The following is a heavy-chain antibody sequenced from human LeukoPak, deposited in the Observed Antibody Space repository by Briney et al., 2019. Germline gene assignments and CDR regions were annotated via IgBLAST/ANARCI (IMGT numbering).Heavy chain of an antibody. J-gene: IGHJ4*02. CDR3: ARVAYSSGWWDY. Sequence: ASVKVSCTASGYTFTGYYMHWVRQAPGQGLEWMGWINPNSGGTNYAQKFQGRVTMTRDTSISTAYMELSRLRSDDTAVYYCARVAYSSGWWDYWGQGTLVTVSS. CDR2: INPNSGGT. D-gene: IGHD6-19*01. CDR1: GYTFTGYY. V-gene: IGHV1-2*02.